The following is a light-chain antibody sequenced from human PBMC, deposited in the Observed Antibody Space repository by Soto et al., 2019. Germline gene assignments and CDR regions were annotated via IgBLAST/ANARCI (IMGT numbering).Light chain of an antibody. CDR2: EVS. CDR3: SSYAGSDNLV. Sequence: QSALTQPPSASGSPGQSVTISCTGTSSDVGGYNYVSWYQHHPGKAPKLMIYEVSKRPSGVPDRFSGSKSGNTASLTASGLQAEDEADYYCSSYAGSDNLVFGGGTQLTVL. CDR1: SSDVGGYNY. J-gene: IGLJ2*01. V-gene: IGLV2-8*01.